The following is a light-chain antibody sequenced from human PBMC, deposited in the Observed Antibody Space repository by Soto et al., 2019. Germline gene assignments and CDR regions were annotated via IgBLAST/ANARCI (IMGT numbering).Light chain of an antibody. CDR1: QSINSNY. J-gene: IGKJ1*01. V-gene: IGKV3-20*01. Sequence: EIVLTQSPGSLSLSPGERATLSCRASQSINSNYLAWYRQKPGQAPRLLIYGASRRATDIPDRFSGSVSGTDCTLTISRLEPEDFAVYYCQQYGSLPRTFGQGTKVEIQ. CDR2: GAS. CDR3: QQYGSLPRT.